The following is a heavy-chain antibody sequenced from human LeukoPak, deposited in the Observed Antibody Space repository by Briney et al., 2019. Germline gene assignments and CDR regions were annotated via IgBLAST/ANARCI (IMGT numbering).Heavy chain of an antibody. CDR1: GGSISSYY. CDR2: IYTSGST. CDR3: ARDNGRSSSWYYYYYYMDV. V-gene: IGHV4-4*07. J-gene: IGHJ6*03. Sequence: SQTLSLTCTVSGGSISSYYWSLIRQPAGKGLEWIGRIYTSGSTNYNPSLKSRVTMSVDTSKNQFSLKLSSVTAADTAVYYCARDNGRSSSWYYYYYYMDVWGKGTTVTVSS. D-gene: IGHD6-13*01.